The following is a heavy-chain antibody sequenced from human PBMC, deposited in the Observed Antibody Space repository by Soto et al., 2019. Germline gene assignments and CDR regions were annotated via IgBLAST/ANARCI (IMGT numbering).Heavy chain of an antibody. J-gene: IGHJ6*02. CDR2: IYYSGST. Sequence: PSETLSLTCTVSGGSISSGDYYWSWIRQPPGKGLEWIGYIYYSGSTYYNPSLKSRVTISVDTSKNQFSLKLSSVTAADTAVYYCARDRVYCSGGSCYCNYYYGMDVWGQGTTVTVSS. V-gene: IGHV4-30-4*01. CDR1: GGSISSGDYY. D-gene: IGHD2-15*01. CDR3: ARDRVYCSGGSCYCNYYYGMDV.